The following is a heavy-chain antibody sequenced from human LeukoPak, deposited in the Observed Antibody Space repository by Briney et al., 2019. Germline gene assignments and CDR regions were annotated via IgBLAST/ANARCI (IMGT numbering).Heavy chain of an antibody. J-gene: IGHJ4*02. CDR1: GISVSGNY. V-gene: IGHV3-23*01. Sequence: GGSLRLSCAASGISVSGNYMSWVRQAPGKGLEWVSAISGSGGSTFYANSVKGRFTISRDNSKNTLYLQMNSLRAEDTAVYYCAKLYDGLVKYWGQGTLVTVSA. D-gene: IGHD3-22*01. CDR2: ISGSGGST. CDR3: AKLYDGLVKY.